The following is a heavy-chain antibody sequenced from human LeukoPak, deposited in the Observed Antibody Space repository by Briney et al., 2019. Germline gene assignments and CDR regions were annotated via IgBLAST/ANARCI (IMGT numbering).Heavy chain of an antibody. CDR3: ARAARLSSYYYYYMDV. V-gene: IGHV4-61*02. D-gene: IGHD6-6*01. J-gene: IGHJ6*03. CDR1: VRSLSSGSYY. Sequence: SQTLSLTCTVSVRSLSSGSYYWSWIRQPAGKGLEWIGRIYTSGSTNYNPSLKSRVTISVDTSKNQFSLKLSSVTAADTAVYYCARAARLSSYYYYYMDVWGKGTTVTVSS. CDR2: IYTSGST.